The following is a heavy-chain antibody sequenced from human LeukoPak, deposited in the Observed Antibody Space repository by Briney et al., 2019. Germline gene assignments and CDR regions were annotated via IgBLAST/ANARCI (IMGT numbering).Heavy chain of an antibody. V-gene: IGHV1-2*02. Sequence: GASVKVSCKASGYTFTGYYMHWVRQAPGQGLEWMGWINPNSGGTNYAQKFQGRVTMTRDTALSTAYMELCRLRSDDRAVYYCARDLSYYGSGSYCFDYWGQGTLVTVSS. CDR3: ARDLSYYGSGSYCFDY. J-gene: IGHJ4*02. CDR1: GYTFTGYY. CDR2: INPNSGGT. D-gene: IGHD3-10*01.